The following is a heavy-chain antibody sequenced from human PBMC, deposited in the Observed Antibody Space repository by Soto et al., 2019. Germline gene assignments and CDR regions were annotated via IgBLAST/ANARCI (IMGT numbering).Heavy chain of an antibody. D-gene: IGHD6-19*01. CDR3: ARVTGWYFPDY. Sequence: QVQLVQSGAEEKKPGASVKVSCKASGYTFTSYAMHWVRQAPGQRLEWMGWINAGNGNTKYSQKFQGRVTITRDTPGSTAYMELSRLRSEDTAVYYCARVTGWYFPDYWGQGTLVTVSS. V-gene: IGHV1-3*05. CDR2: INAGNGNT. CDR1: GYTFTSYA. J-gene: IGHJ4*02.